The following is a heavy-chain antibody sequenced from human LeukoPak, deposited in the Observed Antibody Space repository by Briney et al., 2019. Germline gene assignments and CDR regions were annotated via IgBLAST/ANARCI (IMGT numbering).Heavy chain of an antibody. CDR1: GYSLSSYD. CDR3: ARRFCRGGSCFLDP. V-gene: IGHV1-8*03. Sequence: ASVTVSFTASGYSLSSYDINWVRQAAGQGLEWMGWMNPNSDNTGYAQNFQGRVTITRNTAMTTAYMELSSLRSEDTAVYYCARRFCRGGSCFLDPWGQGTLVTVSS. D-gene: IGHD2-15*01. J-gene: IGHJ5*02. CDR2: MNPNSDNT.